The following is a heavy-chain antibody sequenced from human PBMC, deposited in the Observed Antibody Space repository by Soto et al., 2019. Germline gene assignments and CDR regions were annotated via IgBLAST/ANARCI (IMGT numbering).Heavy chain of an antibody. CDR2: IDPSDSYT. V-gene: IGHV5-10-1*01. D-gene: IGHD5-18*01. CDR1: GYSFTSYW. CDR3: ASRYAMVRGAFDI. Sequence: GESLKISCKGSGYSFTSYWISRVRQMPGKGLEWMGRIDPSDSYTNYSPSFQGHVTISADKSISTAYLQWSSLKASDTAMYYCASRYAMVRGAFDIWGQGTMVTVSS. J-gene: IGHJ3*02.